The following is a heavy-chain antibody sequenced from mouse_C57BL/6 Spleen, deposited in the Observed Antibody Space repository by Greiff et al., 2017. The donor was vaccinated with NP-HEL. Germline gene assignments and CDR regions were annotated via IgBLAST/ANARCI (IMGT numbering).Heavy chain of an antibody. Sequence: VKLQQSGAELVRPGTSVKVSCKASGYAFTNYLIEWVKQRPGQGLEWIGVINPGSGGTNYNEKFKGKATLTADKSSSTAYMQLSSLTSEDSAVYFCARSALYYDYDGYAMDYWGQGTSVTVSS. J-gene: IGHJ4*01. CDR1: GYAFTNYL. CDR2: INPGSGGT. V-gene: IGHV1-54*01. CDR3: ARSALYYDYDGYAMDY. D-gene: IGHD2-4*01.